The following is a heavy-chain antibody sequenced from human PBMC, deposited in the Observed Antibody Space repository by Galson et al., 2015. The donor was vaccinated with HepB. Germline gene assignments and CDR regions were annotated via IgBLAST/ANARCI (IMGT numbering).Heavy chain of an antibody. V-gene: IGHV3-30*02. CDR3: AKEKKPYYASGSPFDY. D-gene: IGHD3-10*01. Sequence: SLRLSCAASGFAFSSYGMHWVRQAPGKGLEWVALIWYDGSNKYYADSVKGRFTISRDNSKNTLYLQMNSLRPEDTAVYYCAKEKKPYYASGSPFDYWGQGTLVTVSS. CDR2: IWYDGSNK. CDR1: GFAFSSYG. J-gene: IGHJ4*02.